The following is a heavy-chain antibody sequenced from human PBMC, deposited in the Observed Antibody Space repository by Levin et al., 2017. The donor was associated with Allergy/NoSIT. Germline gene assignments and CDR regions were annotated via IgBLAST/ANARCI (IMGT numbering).Heavy chain of an antibody. J-gene: IGHJ4*02. CDR1: GFTFSSYA. CDR3: ARDHQRITVTTFDY. D-gene: IGHD4-17*01. V-gene: IGHV3-30-3*01. CDR2: ISYDGSNK. Sequence: SGGSLRLSCAASGFTFSSYAMHWVRQAPGKGLEWVAVISYDGSNKYYADSVKGRFTISRDNSKNTLYLQMNSLRAEDTAVYYCARDHQRITVTTFDYWGQGTLVTVSS.